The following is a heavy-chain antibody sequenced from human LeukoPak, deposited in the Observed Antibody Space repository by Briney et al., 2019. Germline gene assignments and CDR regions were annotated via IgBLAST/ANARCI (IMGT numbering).Heavy chain of an antibody. J-gene: IGHJ4*02. CDR1: GFAFDDYS. D-gene: IGHD2-2*01. Sequence: GGSLRLSCAASGFAFDDYSINWVRQAPGKGLVWVSRISSDESSTSYADSVKGRFTISRDNAKNTLYLKMNNLRAEDTAIYFCARGGFTGTSCPYFDYWGQGTLVTVSS. V-gene: IGHV3-74*01. CDR2: ISSDESST. CDR3: ARGGFTGTSCPYFDY.